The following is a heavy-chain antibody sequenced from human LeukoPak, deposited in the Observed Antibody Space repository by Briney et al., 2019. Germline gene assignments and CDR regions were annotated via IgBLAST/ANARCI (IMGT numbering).Heavy chain of an antibody. CDR2: IYYSGTA. J-gene: IGHJ6*03. V-gene: IGHV4-39*01. Sequence: SETLSLTCTVSGGSISSSSYYWGWIRQPPGKGLEWIETIYYSGTAYYSPSLKSRFTISVDTSMNQFSLRLSSVTAADTAVFYCARVAAARYYYYMDVWGKGTTVTVSS. D-gene: IGHD6-13*01. CDR1: GGSISSSSYY. CDR3: ARVAAARYYYYMDV.